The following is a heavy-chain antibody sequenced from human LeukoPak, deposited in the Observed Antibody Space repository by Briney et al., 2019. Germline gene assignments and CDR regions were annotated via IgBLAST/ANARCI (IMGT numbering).Heavy chain of an antibody. J-gene: IGHJ3*02. CDR3: AREIPRITMVRGAAGAFDI. CDR2: IYYSGST. D-gene: IGHD3-10*01. Sequence: SETLSLTCTVSGGSISSGGYYWSWIRQHPGKGLEWIGYIYYSGSTYYNPSLKSRVTISVDTSKNQFSLKLSSVTAADTAVYYCAREIPRITMVRGAAGAFDIWGQGTMVTVSS. V-gene: IGHV4-31*03. CDR1: GGSISSGGYY.